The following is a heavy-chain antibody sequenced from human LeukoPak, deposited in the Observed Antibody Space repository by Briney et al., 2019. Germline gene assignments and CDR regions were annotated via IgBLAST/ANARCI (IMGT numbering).Heavy chain of an antibody. CDR1: GFTFTNSA. CDR3: AAGRGDSSGWYGYYYGMDV. Sequence: SVKVSCKASGFTFTNSAMQWVRQARGQRLEWIGWIVVGSGNTNYAQKFQERVTITRDMSTSTAYMELSSLRSEDTAVYYCAAGRGDSSGWYGYYYGMDVWGQGTTVTVSS. D-gene: IGHD6-19*01. V-gene: IGHV1-58*02. J-gene: IGHJ6*02. CDR2: IVVGSGNT.